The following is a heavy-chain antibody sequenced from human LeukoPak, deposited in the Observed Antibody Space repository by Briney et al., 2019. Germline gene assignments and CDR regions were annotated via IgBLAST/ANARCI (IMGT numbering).Heavy chain of an antibody. CDR1: GYTFTDYY. V-gene: IGHV1-2*02. J-gene: IGHJ6*03. Sequence: ASVKVSCKASGYTFTDYYIHWIRQAPGQGLEWMGWINPNTGGGTNYAQKFQGRVTMTRDTSISTAYVELSRLRSDDTAVYYCARDRVGLVYYYYYMDVWGKGTTVTVSS. CDR2: INPNTGGGT. D-gene: IGHD3/OR15-3a*01. CDR3: ARDRVGLVYYYYYMDV.